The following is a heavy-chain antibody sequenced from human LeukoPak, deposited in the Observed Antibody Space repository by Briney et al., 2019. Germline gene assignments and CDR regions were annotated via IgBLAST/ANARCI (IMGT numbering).Heavy chain of an antibody. CDR1: GYIFISHD. V-gene: IGHV1-8*03. J-gene: IGHJ4*02. CDR3: ARAIYDHGDYYFDY. CDR2: MSPYSGKT. D-gene: IGHD4-17*01. Sequence: ASVKVSCKASGYIFISHDINWVRLATGQGPEWMGWMSPYSGKTDYAQKFQGRVTITRNTSISTAYMELSSLRSEDTAVYYCARAIYDHGDYYFDYWGQGTLVTVSS.